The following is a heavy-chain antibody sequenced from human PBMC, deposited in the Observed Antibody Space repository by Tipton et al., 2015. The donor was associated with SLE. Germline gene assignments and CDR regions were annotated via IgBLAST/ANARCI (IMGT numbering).Heavy chain of an antibody. J-gene: IGHJ4*02. CDR3: ASQKSGWDDY. V-gene: IGHV4-59*04. D-gene: IGHD6-19*01. CDR2: IYYSGST. Sequence: TLSLTCTVSGGSISSYYWSWIRQPPGKGLEWIGSIYYSGSTYYNPSLKSRVTISVDTSKNQFSLKLSSVTAADTAVYYCASQKSGWDDYWGQGTLVTVSS. CDR1: GGSISSYY.